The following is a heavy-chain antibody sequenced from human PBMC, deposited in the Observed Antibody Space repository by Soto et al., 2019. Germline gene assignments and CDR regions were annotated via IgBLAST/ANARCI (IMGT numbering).Heavy chain of an antibody. CDR3: ARDQDSSGRVPDAFDI. J-gene: IGHJ3*02. CDR2: IIPIFGTA. Sequence: QVQLVQSGAEVKKPGSSVKVSCKASGGAFSSYAISWVRQAPGQGLEWMGGIIPIFGTANYAQKFQGRVTITADESTSTAYMELSSLRSEDTAVYYCARDQDSSGRVPDAFDIWGQGTMVTVSS. CDR1: GGAFSSYA. D-gene: IGHD3-22*01. V-gene: IGHV1-69*01.